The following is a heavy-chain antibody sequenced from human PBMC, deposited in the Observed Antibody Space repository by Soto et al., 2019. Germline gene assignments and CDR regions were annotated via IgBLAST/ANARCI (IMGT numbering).Heavy chain of an antibody. CDR2: INHSGST. Sequence: SETLSLTCAVYGGSFSGYYWSWIRQPPGKGLEWIGEINHSGSTNYNPSLKSRVTISVDTSKNQFSLKLSSVTAADTAVYYCARVLRERRPVYYGSGSWTYYYYMDVWGKGTTVTVSS. CDR3: ARVLRERRPVYYGSGSWTYYYYMDV. V-gene: IGHV4-34*01. J-gene: IGHJ6*03. D-gene: IGHD3-10*01. CDR1: GGSFSGYY.